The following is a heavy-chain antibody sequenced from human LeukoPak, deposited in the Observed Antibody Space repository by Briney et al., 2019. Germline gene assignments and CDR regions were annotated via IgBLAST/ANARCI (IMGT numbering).Heavy chain of an antibody. D-gene: IGHD3-3*01. CDR3: ARDPGTIFDVLNYHFDY. V-gene: IGHV3-11*04. Sequence: PGGSLRLSCAASGFTFSDYYMSWIRQAPGQGLEWLSYISSSGSPIYYADSVQGRFTISRDNFKNTLYLQMNSLTAEDTAIYYCARDPGTIFDVLNYHFDYWGQGTLVTVSS. CDR1: GFTFSDYY. J-gene: IGHJ4*02. CDR2: ISSSGSPI.